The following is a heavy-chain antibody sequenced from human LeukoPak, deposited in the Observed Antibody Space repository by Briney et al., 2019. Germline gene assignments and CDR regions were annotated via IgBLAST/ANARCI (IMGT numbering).Heavy chain of an antibody. J-gene: IGHJ3*02. CDR1: GGSISSYY. D-gene: IGHD2/OR15-2a*01. CDR2: IYTSGST. CDR3: ARDDISELDAFDI. Sequence: PETLSLPCTVSGGSISSYYWSWIRQPAGKGLEWIGRIYTSGSTNYNPPLKSRVTMSVDTSKNQFSLKLSSVTAADTAVYYCARDDISELDAFDIWGQGTMVTVSS. V-gene: IGHV4-4*07.